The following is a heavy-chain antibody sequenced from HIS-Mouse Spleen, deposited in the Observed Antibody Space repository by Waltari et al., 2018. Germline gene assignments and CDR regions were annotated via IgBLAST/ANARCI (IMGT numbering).Heavy chain of an antibody. D-gene: IGHD5-12*01. V-gene: IGHV3-7*01. J-gene: IGHJ5*02. CDR3: ARERRGPGWFDP. CDR2: IKQDGSEK. Sequence: EVQLVESGGGWFQPGGSLRLSCAASGFTFSSYCMSWVRQAPGKGLEWVANIKQDGSEKYYVDSVKGRFTISRDNAKNSLYLQMNSLRAEDTAVYYCARERRGPGWFDPWGQGTLVTVSS. CDR1: GFTFSSYC.